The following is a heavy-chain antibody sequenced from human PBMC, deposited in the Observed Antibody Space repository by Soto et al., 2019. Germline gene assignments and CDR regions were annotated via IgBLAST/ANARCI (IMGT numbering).Heavy chain of an antibody. V-gene: IGHV3-73*02. CDR3: TRHAVDV. J-gene: IGHJ6*02. CDR2: IRSKPNNYAT. CDR1: GFSFSGSA. Sequence: EVQLVESGGGLVQPGGSLKLSCAASGFSFSGSAMHWVRQASGKGLEWVGRIRSKPNNYATAYAASVKGRFTISRDDSKNTAYLQMNTLKPEDTAVYFCTRHAVDVWGQGTTVTVSS.